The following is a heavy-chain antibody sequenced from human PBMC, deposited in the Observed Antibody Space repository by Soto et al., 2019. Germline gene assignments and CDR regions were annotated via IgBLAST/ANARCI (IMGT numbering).Heavy chain of an antibody. V-gene: IGHV3-23*01. CDR3: AKDRLGGNFDY. Sequence: GGSLRLSCADSGFTFNNYAMNWVRQAPGKGLEWVATISGTGGSTYYADSVKGRFTISRDNSKNTLYLQMNSLRVEDTAVYYCAKDRLGGNFDYWGQGTQVTVSS. CDR2: ISGTGGST. J-gene: IGHJ4*02. CDR1: GFTFNNYA.